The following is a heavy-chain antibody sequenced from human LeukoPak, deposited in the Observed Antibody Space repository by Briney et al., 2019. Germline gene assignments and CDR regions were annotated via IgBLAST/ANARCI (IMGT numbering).Heavy chain of an antibody. CDR3: ARNGDYVPDDAFDI. V-gene: IGHV1-69*05. CDR1: GGTFSSYA. Sequence: SVKVSCKASGGTFSSYAISWVRQAPGQGLEWMGRIIPIFGTANYAQKFQDRVTITTDESTSTAYMELSSLRTEYTAVYYCARNGDYVPDDAFDIWGQGTMVTVSS. CDR2: IIPIFGTA. D-gene: IGHD4-17*01. J-gene: IGHJ3*02.